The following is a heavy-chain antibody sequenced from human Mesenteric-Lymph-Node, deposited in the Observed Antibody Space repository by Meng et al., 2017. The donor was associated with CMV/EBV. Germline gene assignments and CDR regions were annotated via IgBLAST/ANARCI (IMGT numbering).Heavy chain of an antibody. CDR2: INHSGST. V-gene: IGHV4-34*01. CDR1: GGSFSGYY. Sequence: VQLQPWGAVLLKLSETLYLTCDVYGGSFSGYYWSWIRQPPGKGLEWIGEINHSGSTNYNPSLKSRVTISVDTSKNQFSLKLSSVTAADTAVYYCARHQRWLKSEGGFNYWGQGTLVTVSS. CDR3: ARHQRWLKSEGGFNY. D-gene: IGHD4-23*01. J-gene: IGHJ4*02.